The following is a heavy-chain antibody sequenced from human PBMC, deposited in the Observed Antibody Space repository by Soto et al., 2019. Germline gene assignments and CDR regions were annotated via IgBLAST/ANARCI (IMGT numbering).Heavy chain of an antibody. Sequence: GASVKVSCKASGYTFTSYDINWVRQATGQGLEWMGWMNPNSGNTGYAQKFQGRVTMTRNTSISTDYMELRSLKSEDTDVYYCARESITGANYNNRFDTWGPGTLVTVSS. CDR3: ARESITGANYNNRFDT. J-gene: IGHJ5*02. V-gene: IGHV1-8*01. CDR1: GYTFTSYD. D-gene: IGHD1-20*01. CDR2: MNPNSGNT.